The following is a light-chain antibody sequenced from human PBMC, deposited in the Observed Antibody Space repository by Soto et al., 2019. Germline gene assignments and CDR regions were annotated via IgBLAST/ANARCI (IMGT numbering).Light chain of an antibody. J-gene: IGKJ1*01. CDR1: QSVLYSSNNKNY. CDR2: CAS. Sequence: DIVMTQSPDSLAVSLGERATINCKSSQSVLYSSNNKNYLAWYQQKPGQPPKLLIYCASTRESGVPDRFSGSGSGTDFTLTISSLQAEDVAVYYCQQDYSTPRTFGQGTKVEIK. CDR3: QQDYSTPRT. V-gene: IGKV4-1*01.